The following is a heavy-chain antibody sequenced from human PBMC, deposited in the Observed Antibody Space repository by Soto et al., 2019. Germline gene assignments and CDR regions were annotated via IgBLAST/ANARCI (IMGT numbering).Heavy chain of an antibody. CDR1: GGSISSSSYY. CDR2: IYYSGST. D-gene: IGHD5-12*01. V-gene: IGHV4-39*01. CDR3: ASLEVATIKANWFDP. Sequence: SETLSLTCTVSGGSISSSSYYWGWIRQPPGKGLEWIGSIYYSGSTYYNPSLKSRVTISVDTSKNQFSLKLSSVTAADTAVYYCASLEVATIKANWFDPWGQGTLVTVSS. J-gene: IGHJ5*02.